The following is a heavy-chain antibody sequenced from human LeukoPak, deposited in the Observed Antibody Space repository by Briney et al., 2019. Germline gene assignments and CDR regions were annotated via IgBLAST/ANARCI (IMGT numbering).Heavy chain of an antibody. D-gene: IGHD2-8*02. J-gene: IGHJ3*02. CDR1: GFTFNIYS. V-gene: IGHV3-21*01. CDR2: ISSQSVYI. Sequence: GGSLRLSWEASGFTFNIYSMNWVRQVPGKGLEWVSSISSQSVYIYYADSVKGRFAISRDNAKKSLYLQMNSLTAEDTAVYFCSRDLDCTVTTCFDGDDGFDIWGRGTMVTVSS. CDR3: SRDLDCTVTTCFDGDDGFDI.